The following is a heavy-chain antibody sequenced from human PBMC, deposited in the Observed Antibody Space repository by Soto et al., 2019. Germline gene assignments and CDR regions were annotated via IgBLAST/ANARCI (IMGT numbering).Heavy chain of an antibody. J-gene: IGHJ4*02. D-gene: IGHD3-22*01. Sequence: EVQVLESGGGLVQPGGSLRLSRAASGFTFSSYAMIWVRQAPGKGLEWVSVISNSGGKTYYADSVKGRFTISRDNSKNTLYLQMNSLRAEDTAVYYCAGQAVYYYDSSDIWGPGTLVTVSS. CDR1: GFTFSSYA. V-gene: IGHV3-23*01. CDR3: AGQAVYYYDSSDI. CDR2: ISNSGGKT.